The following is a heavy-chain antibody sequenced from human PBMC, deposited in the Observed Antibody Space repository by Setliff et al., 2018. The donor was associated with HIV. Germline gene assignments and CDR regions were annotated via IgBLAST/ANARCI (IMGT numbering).Heavy chain of an antibody. Sequence: PSQTLSLTCAVYGGSFSGYSWGWIRQPPGKGLEWIGEINHSGSTNYNPSLKSRVTISVDTSKRQFSLNLTSVTAADTAVYYCARGPPAEDYYYYMDVWDKGTTGTVSS. CDR2: INHSGST. CDR1: GGSFSGYS. J-gene: IGHJ6*03. V-gene: IGHV4-34*01. CDR3: ARGPPAEDYYYYMDV.